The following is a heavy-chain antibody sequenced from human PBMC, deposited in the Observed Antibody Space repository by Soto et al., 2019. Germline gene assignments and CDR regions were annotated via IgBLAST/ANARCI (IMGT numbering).Heavy chain of an antibody. Sequence: GSLRLSCAASGFTFSSYAMSWVRQAPGKGLEWVSAISGSGGSTYYADSVKGRFTISRDNSKNTLYLQMNSLRAEDTAVYYCAKDHAPEQYSYGTDAFDIWGQGTMVTVSS. J-gene: IGHJ3*02. D-gene: IGHD5-18*01. CDR1: GFTFSSYA. CDR3: AKDHAPEQYSYGTDAFDI. CDR2: ISGSGGST. V-gene: IGHV3-23*01.